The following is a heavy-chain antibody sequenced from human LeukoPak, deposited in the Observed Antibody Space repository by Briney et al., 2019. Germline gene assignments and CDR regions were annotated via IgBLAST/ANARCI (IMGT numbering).Heavy chain of an antibody. D-gene: IGHD3-10*01. CDR1: GYTFTGYY. J-gene: IGHJ6*03. Sequence: GASVKLSCKASGYTFTGYYMHWGRQAPGQGLEWMGWSNPNSGGTNYAKKFQDRVTMNWDTSISKAYMELSRLRSDATAVYYCARDDSPKRITMVRGVTKINYYRDVGGKRPTVTISS. CDR3: ARDDSPKRITMVRGVTKINYYRDV. CDR2: SNPNSGGT. V-gene: IGHV1-2*02.